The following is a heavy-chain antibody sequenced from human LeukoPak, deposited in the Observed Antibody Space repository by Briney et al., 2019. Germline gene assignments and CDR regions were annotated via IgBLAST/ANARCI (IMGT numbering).Heavy chain of an antibody. CDR3: AREGYVEELDY. CDR1: GDSISSGRYY. V-gene: IGHV4-61*02. Sequence: SGTLSLTCTVSGDSISSGRYYWSWIRQPAGKGLEWIGRIYTSGSTNYNPSLKSRVTISVGTSKNQFSLKLSSVTAADTAVYYCAREGYVEELDYWGQGTLVTVSS. CDR2: IYTSGST. J-gene: IGHJ4*02. D-gene: IGHD5-12*01.